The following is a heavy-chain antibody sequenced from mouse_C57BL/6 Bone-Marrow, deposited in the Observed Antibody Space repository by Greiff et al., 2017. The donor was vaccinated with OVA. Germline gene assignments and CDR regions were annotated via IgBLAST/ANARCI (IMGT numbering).Heavy chain of an antibody. J-gene: IGHJ4*01. Sequence: QVQLQQSGAELARPGASVKLSCKASGYTFTSYGISWVKQRTGQGLEWIGEIYPRSGNTYYNEKFKGKATLTADKSSSTAYMELRSLTSEDSAVYFCAKLYGNYGGYYAMDYWGQGTSVTVSS. D-gene: IGHD2-1*01. CDR2: IYPRSGNT. CDR3: AKLYGNYGGYYAMDY. CDR1: GYTFTSYG. V-gene: IGHV1-81*01.